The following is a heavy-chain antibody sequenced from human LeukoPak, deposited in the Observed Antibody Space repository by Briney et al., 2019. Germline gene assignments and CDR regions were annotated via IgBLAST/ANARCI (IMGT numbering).Heavy chain of an antibody. Sequence: GGSLRLSCAASGFTFSSYWMSWVRQAPGKGLEWVANIKQDGSEKYYVDSVKGRFTISRDNAKNSLYLQMNSLRAEDTAVYYCARDGIVGATFGAFDIWGQGTMVTVSS. D-gene: IGHD1-26*01. J-gene: IGHJ3*02. CDR2: IKQDGSEK. CDR3: ARDGIVGATFGAFDI. CDR1: GFTFSSYW. V-gene: IGHV3-7*01.